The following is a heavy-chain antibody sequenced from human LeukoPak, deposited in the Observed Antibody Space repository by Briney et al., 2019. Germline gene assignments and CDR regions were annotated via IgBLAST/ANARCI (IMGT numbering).Heavy chain of an antibody. V-gene: IGHV3-21*06. J-gene: IGHJ4*02. CDR2: ISRSSNYI. CDR3: ASSGCGGDCYSEKTYYLDY. Sequence: PGGSLRLSCKASGFSFNSYSMNWVRQAPGKGLEWVSSISRSSNYIYYADSMKGRFTISRDNAENSVHLQMNSLSAEDTAIYYCASSGCGGDCYSEKTYYLDYWGPGTLVTVSS. CDR1: GFSFNSYS. D-gene: IGHD2-21*02.